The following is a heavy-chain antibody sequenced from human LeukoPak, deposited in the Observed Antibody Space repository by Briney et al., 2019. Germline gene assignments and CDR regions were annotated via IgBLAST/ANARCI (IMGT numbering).Heavy chain of an antibody. CDR1: GGTFSSYA. CDR3: ARRPRWDYYYYMDV. J-gene: IGHJ6*03. D-gene: IGHD5-24*01. CDR2: IIPIFGTA. V-gene: IGHV1-69*13. Sequence: SVKVSCKASGGTFSSYAISWVRQAPGQGLEWMGGIIPIFGTANYAQKFQGRVTITADESTSTAYMELSRLRSDDTAVYYCARRPRWDYYYYMDVWGKGTTVTVSS.